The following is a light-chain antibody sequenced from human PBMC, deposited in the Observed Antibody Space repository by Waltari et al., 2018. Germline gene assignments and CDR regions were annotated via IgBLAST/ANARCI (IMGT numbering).Light chain of an antibody. J-gene: IGLJ3*02. CDR1: SSDVGASSY. CDR2: AVS. CDR3: SSFTTTSTWV. V-gene: IGLV2-14*01. Sequence: QSALTQPASVSGSPGQSITISCSGTSSDVGASSYVSWYQHHPGTAPKLMIFAVSNRPSGISVRFSGAKSGNTASLTISGLQAEDEADYYCSSFTTTSTWVFGGGTKLTVL.